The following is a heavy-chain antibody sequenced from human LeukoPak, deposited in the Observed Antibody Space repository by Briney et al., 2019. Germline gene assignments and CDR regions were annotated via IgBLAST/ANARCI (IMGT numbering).Heavy chain of an antibody. V-gene: IGHV3-23*01. Sequence: QAGGSLRLSCAASGFSFSSYAMGWVRQAPGKGLEWVSVISGSGGSTYYADSVKGRFTISRDNSKNTLYLQMNSLRAEDTAVYYCAKGVSAAADDAFDIWGQGTMVTVSS. CDR1: GFSFSSYA. CDR2: ISGSGGST. J-gene: IGHJ3*02. D-gene: IGHD6-13*01. CDR3: AKGVSAAADDAFDI.